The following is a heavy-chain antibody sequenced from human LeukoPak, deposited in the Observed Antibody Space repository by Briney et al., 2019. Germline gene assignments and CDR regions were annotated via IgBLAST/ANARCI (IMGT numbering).Heavy chain of an antibody. J-gene: IGHJ4*02. Sequence: GGSLRLSCAASGFTFSSYSMNWDRQAPGKGLEWVSAISGSGGSTYYADSVKGRFTISRDNSKNTLYLQMNSLRAEDTAVYYCVFSSGWYFDYWGQGTLVTVSS. V-gene: IGHV3-23*01. CDR1: GFTFSSYS. CDR3: VFSSGWYFDY. CDR2: ISGSGGST. D-gene: IGHD6-19*01.